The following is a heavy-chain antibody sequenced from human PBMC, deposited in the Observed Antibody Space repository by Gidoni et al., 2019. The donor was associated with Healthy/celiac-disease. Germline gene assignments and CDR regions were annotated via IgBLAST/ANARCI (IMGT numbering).Heavy chain of an antibody. D-gene: IGHD2-2*01. CDR1: GGTFSSYA. CDR3: ARGGDSWRYCSSTSCFQTRRGYGYYFDY. Sequence: QVQLVQSGAEVKKPGSSVKVSCKASGGTFSSYAISWVRQAPGQGLEWMGGIIPIFGTANYAQKFQGRVTITADESTSTAYMELSSLRSEDTAVYYCARGGDSWRYCSSTSCFQTRRGYGYYFDYWGQGTLVTVSS. V-gene: IGHV1-69*01. J-gene: IGHJ4*02. CDR2: IIPIFGTA.